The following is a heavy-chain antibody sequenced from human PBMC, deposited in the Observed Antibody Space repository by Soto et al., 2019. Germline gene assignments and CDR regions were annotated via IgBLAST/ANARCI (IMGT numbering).Heavy chain of an antibody. CDR2: ISGSGGST. J-gene: IGHJ1*01. V-gene: IGHV3-23*01. D-gene: IGHD6-19*01. CDR3: AKAYSSGWYGAEYFQH. CDR1: GFTFSSYA. Sequence: HPGGSLRLSCAASGFTFSSYAMSWVRQAPGKGLEWVSAISGSGGSTYYADSVKGRFTISRDNSKNTLYLQMNSLRAEDTAVYYCAKAYSSGWYGAEYFQHWGQGTLVTVSS.